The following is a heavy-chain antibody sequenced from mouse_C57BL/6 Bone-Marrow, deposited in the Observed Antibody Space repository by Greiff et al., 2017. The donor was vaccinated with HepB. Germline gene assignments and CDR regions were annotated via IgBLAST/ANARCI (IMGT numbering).Heavy chain of an antibody. Sequence: QVQLKESGPGLVAPSQSLSITCTVSGFSLTSYGVSWVRQPPGKGLEWLGVIWGDGCTNYHSAIISRLSISKDNSTSQVFLKLSSLHTDDTATYYCAECPNYDYGIDYWGQGTTLTVSS. J-gene: IGHJ2*01. CDR2: IWGDGCT. CDR1: GFSLTSYG. CDR3: AECPNYDYGIDY. V-gene: IGHV2-3*01. D-gene: IGHD2-4*01.